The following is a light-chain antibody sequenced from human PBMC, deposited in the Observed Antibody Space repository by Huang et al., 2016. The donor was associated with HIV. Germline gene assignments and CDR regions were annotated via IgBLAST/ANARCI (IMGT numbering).Light chain of an antibody. Sequence: DIQMTQSPSSLSAFVGDTVTITCRASQVIGNSLAWYQQKPGRPPKLLIYGASTLQSGVPSRFSGSGSGTDFTLTISNLQTEDIATYYCQKYDSAPRTFGQGTRV. J-gene: IGKJ1*01. CDR2: GAS. CDR3: QKYDSAPRT. V-gene: IGKV1-27*01. CDR1: QVIGNS.